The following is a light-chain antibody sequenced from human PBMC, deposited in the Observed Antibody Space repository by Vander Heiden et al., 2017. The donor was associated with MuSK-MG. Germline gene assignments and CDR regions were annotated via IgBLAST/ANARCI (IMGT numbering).Light chain of an antibody. CDR1: QSISSY. CDR3: QQSYSTPYT. V-gene: IGKV1-39*01. Sequence: DIQMTQSPSSLSASVGDRVTITCRASQSISSYLNWYQQKPGKAPKLLIYAASSLQSGVPSRFSGSGSGTDFTLTISSRQPEDFATYYCQQSYSTPYTFGKGTKVKIK. CDR2: AAS. J-gene: IGKJ2*01.